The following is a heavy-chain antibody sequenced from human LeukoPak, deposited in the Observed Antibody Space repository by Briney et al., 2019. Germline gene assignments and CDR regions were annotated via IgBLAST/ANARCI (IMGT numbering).Heavy chain of an antibody. J-gene: IGHJ4*02. D-gene: IGHD1-1*01. CDR1: GGTFITYT. CDR2: IIPIFGTA. V-gene: IGHV1-69*05. CDR3: ATYMLRDNWNVHTFDS. Sequence: ASVKVSCKASGGTFITYTINWVRQAPGQGPEWMGGIIPIFGTANYAQKFQGRITITTDDSTSTAYMELSSLRSEDTAAYYCATYMLRDNWNVHTFDSWGQGTLVTVSS.